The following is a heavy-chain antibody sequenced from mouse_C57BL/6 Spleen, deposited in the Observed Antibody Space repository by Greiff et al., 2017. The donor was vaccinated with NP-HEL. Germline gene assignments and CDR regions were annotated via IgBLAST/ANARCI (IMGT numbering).Heavy chain of an antibody. V-gene: IGHV1-26*01. CDR2: INPNNGGT. J-gene: IGHJ2*01. Sequence: EVQLQQSGPELVKPGASVKISCKASGYTFTDYYMNWVKQSHGKSLEWIGDINPNNGGTSYNQKFKGKATLTVDKSSSTAYMELRSLTSEDSAVYYCARWLLGNFDYWGQGTTLTVSS. CDR1: GYTFTDYY. D-gene: IGHD2-3*01. CDR3: ARWLLGNFDY.